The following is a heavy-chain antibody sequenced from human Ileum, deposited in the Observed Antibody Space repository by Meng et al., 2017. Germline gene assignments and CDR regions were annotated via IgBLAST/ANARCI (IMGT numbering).Heavy chain of an antibody. CDR2: IYPGDSDT. CDR1: GYSFTSYW. CDR3: ARQSHYYGSGSSGLAYYGMDV. V-gene: IGHV5-51*01. Sequence: GESLKISCKGSGYSFTSYWIGWVRQMPGKGLEWMGIIYPGDSDTRYSPSFQGQVTISADKSISTAYLQWSSLKASDTAMYYCARQSHYYGSGSSGLAYYGMDVWGQGTMVTVSS. J-gene: IGHJ6*02. D-gene: IGHD3-10*01.